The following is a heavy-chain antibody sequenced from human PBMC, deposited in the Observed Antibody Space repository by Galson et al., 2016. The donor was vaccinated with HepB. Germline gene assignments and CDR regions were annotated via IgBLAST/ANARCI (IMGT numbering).Heavy chain of an antibody. CDR3: AKDIYTGGWSKGDGFHY. Sequence: SLRFSSAASGFTFQNYAMHWVRQAPGKDLNWISLITWNGPTTYYAISVQGRFTISRDNSKNSLYLQMSSLRAEDTALYYCAKDIYTGGWSKGDGFHYWGQGTLVTVSS. CDR2: ITWNGPTT. J-gene: IGHJ4*02. CDR1: GFTFQNYA. V-gene: IGHV3-43D*03. D-gene: IGHD6-19*01.